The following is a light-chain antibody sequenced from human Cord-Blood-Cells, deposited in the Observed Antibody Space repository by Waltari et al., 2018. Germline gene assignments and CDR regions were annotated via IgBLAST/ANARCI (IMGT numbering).Light chain of an antibody. CDR2: DAS. J-gene: IGKJ3*01. CDR1: QDISNY. CDR3: QQYDNLP. V-gene: IGKV1-33*01. Sequence: DIQMTQSPSSLSASVGDRVTITCQASQDISNYLNWYQQKPGKAPKLLIYDASNLETGVSSRFSGSGSGTDFTFTISSLQPEDIATYYCQQYDNLPFGPGTKVDIK.